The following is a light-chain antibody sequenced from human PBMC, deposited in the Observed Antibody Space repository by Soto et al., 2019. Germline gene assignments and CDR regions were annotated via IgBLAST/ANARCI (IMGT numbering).Light chain of an antibody. J-gene: IGKJ5*01. Sequence: DIQMTQSPPSLSASVGDRVTITCRASQSISNFFNWYQQKPGKAPKLLIYAASSLQSGVPSRFSGSGSGTDFTLTISSLQPEDFATYYCQQSYSTPITFGQGTRLEIK. CDR1: QSISNF. CDR2: AAS. V-gene: IGKV1-39*01. CDR3: QQSYSTPIT.